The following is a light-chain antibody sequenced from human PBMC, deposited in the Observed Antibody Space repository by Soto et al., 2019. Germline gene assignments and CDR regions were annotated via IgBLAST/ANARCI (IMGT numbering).Light chain of an antibody. CDR1: QSVSSN. Sequence: EIVMTQSPATLSVSPGERATLSCRASQSVSSNLAWYQQKPGQAPRLLIYGASTRAIGIPPRFSGSGSGTEFTLTISSLQSEDFAVYYCQQYNNWPYTFGRGTKLEIK. J-gene: IGKJ2*01. CDR2: GAS. V-gene: IGKV3-15*01. CDR3: QQYNNWPYT.